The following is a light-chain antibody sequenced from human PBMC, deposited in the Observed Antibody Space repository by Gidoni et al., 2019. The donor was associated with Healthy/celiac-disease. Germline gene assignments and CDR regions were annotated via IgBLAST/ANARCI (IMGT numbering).Light chain of an antibody. J-gene: IGLJ1*01. CDR2: DVS. CDR3: SSYTSSSTPYV. CDR1: SSDVGGYNY. V-gene: IGLV2-14*01. Sequence: LTQPASVSGSPGQSITISCTGTSSDVGGYNYVSWYQQHPGKAPKLMIYDVSNRPSGVSNRFSGSKSGNTASLTISGLQAEDEADYYCSSYTSSSTPYVFGTGTKVTV.